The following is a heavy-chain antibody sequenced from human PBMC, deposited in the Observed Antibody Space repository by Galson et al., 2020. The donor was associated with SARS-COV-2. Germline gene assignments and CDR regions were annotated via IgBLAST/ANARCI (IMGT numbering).Heavy chain of an antibody. J-gene: IGHJ4*02. Sequence: ASVKVSCAASGFAFSSYTMNWVRQAPGKGLEWVASLDKRSTYIYNADSLKGRFTISRDNAENSLYLQMNSLRAEDTAVYYCARSPPASTSGTSIYFDYWGQGTQVTVSS. CDR1: GFAFSSYT. CDR2: LDKRSTYI. V-gene: IGHV3-21*01. CDR3: ARSPPASTSGTSIYFDY. D-gene: IGHD3-10*01.